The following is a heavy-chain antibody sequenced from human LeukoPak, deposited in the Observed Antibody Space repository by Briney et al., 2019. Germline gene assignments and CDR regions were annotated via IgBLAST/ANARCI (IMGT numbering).Heavy chain of an antibody. CDR3: AKAGEQWLEKYFQH. D-gene: IGHD6-19*01. V-gene: IGHV3-9*01. Sequence: GGSLRLSCAASGFTFSNAWMSWVRQAPGKGLEWVSGISWNSGSIGYADSVKGRFTISRDNAKNSLYLQMNSLRAEDTALYYCAKAGEQWLEKYFQHWGQGTLVTVSS. CDR1: GFTFSNAW. J-gene: IGHJ1*01. CDR2: ISWNSGSI.